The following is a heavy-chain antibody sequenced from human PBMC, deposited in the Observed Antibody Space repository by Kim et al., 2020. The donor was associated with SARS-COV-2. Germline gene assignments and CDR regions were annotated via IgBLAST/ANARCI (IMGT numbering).Heavy chain of an antibody. J-gene: IGHJ4*02. Sequence: YYADSVKGRFTISRDNSKNTLYLQMNSLRAEDTAVYYCARDSDGDRNFDYWGQGTLVTVSS. V-gene: IGHV3-30*01. CDR3: ARDSDGDRNFDY. D-gene: IGHD3-3*01.